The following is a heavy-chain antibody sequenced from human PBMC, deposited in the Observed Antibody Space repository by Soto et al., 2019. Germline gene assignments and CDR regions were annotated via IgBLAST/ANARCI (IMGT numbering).Heavy chain of an antibody. Sequence: QVQLVQSGGEVKKPGASVKVSCKASGYTFTRYGISWVRQAPGQGLEWMGWISAYSGNTKYEQKLQGRGTMTTDTSTSTAYMELRGLRSDDTAVYYCARDIGELAGPSGYYYYMDVWGKGTTVTVSS. CDR1: GYTFTRYG. D-gene: IGHD1-26*01. J-gene: IGHJ6*03. CDR3: ARDIGELAGPSGYYYYMDV. CDR2: ISAYSGNT. V-gene: IGHV1-18*01.